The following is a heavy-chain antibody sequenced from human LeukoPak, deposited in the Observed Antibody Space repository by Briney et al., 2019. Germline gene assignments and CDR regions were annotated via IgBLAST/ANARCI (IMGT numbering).Heavy chain of an antibody. J-gene: IGHJ4*02. CDR3: ARLSLWELMRAFDY. CDR2: IYYSGST. D-gene: IGHD1-26*01. CDR1: GGSISSSSYY. Sequence: PSETLSLTCTVSGGSISSSSYYWGWIRQPPGKGLEWIGSIYYSGSTYYNPSLKSRVTISVDTSKNQFSLKLSSVTAADTAVYYCARLSLWELMRAFDYWGQGTLVTVSS. V-gene: IGHV4-39*01.